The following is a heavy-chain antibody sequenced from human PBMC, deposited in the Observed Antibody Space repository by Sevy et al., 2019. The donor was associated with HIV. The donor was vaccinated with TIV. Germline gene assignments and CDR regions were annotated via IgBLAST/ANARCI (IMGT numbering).Heavy chain of an antibody. Sequence: GGSLRLSCAASGFTFSYYTMKWVRQASGKGLEWVGRIRSKANSYATAYAASVKGRFTISRDGSKNTAYLQMNSLKTEDTAVYYCTTPRYCSGGSCYPGWFDPWGQGTLVTVSS. CDR3: TTPRYCSGGSCYPGWFDP. D-gene: IGHD2-15*01. J-gene: IGHJ5*02. CDR2: IRSKANSYAT. V-gene: IGHV3-73*01. CDR1: GFTFSYYT.